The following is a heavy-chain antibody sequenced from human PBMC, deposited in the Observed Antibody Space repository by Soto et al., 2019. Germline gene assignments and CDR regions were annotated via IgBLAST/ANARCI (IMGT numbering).Heavy chain of an antibody. CDR3: AQPGALTHYYYGMDV. D-gene: IGHD7-27*01. Sequence: ASVNVSCKASGGTFSSYAISWVRQAPGQGLEWMGGIIPIFGTANYAQKFQGRVTVTADESTSTAYMELSSLRSEDTAVYYCAQPGALTHYYYGMDVWGQGTTVTVSS. CDR1: GGTFSSYA. V-gene: IGHV1-69*13. CDR2: IIPIFGTA. J-gene: IGHJ6*02.